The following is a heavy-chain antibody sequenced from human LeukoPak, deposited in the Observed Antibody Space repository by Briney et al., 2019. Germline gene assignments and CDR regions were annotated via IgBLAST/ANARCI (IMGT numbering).Heavy chain of an antibody. CDR3: ARLGRFLRVDYFDY. Sequence: GGSLRLSCAASGFPFSGYSLTWVRQAPGKGLEWISYISSSNTIYYADSAKGRFTISRDNAKNSLYLQMNSLTADDTAVYYCARLGRFLRVDYFDYWGQGSLVTVSS. CDR1: GFPFSGYS. J-gene: IGHJ4*02. V-gene: IGHV3-48*01. CDR2: ISSSNTI. D-gene: IGHD3-10*01.